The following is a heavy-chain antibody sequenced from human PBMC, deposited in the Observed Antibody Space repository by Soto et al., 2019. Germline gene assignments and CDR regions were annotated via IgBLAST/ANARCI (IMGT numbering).Heavy chain of an antibody. V-gene: IGHV4-38-2*01. CDR3: ARYRLGRELPYLDY. J-gene: IGHJ4*02. Sequence: QVQLQESGPGLVKPSETLSLTCAVSGYSISSGYYWCWIRQPPGKGLEWIGSIYHSGSTYYNPSLTRRVTISLDTYKNQFSLKLSSVTAADTAVYYCARYRLGRELPYLDYCGQGTLVTVSS. CDR1: GYSISSGYY. D-gene: IGHD1-26*01. CDR2: IYHSGST.